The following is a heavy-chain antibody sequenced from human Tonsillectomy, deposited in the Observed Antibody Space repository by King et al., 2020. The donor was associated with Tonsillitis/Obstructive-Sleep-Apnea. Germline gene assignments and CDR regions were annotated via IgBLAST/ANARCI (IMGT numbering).Heavy chain of an antibody. CDR1: GFTFSGYS. J-gene: IGHJ3*01. D-gene: IGHD1-7*01. Sequence: VQLVESGGGLVQPGGSLRLSCAASGFTFSGYSMNWVRQAPGKGLEWLSYISGSGDTIYHADSVKGRFTISRDNARNSLYLQMNSLRDEDTAVYYCARPRGRSITGTFVAFDVWGQGTLVTVSS. V-gene: IGHV3-48*02. CDR3: ARPRGRSITGTFVAFDV. CDR2: ISGSGDTI.